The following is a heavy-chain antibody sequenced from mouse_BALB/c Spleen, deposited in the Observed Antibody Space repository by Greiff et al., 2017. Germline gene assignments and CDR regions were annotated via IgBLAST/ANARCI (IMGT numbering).Heavy chain of an antibody. CDR3: ARRSNWDYAMDY. J-gene: IGHJ4*01. CDR1: GYSITSDYA. CDR2: ISYSGST. D-gene: IGHD4-1*02. V-gene: IGHV3-2*02. Sequence: EVKLMESGPGLVKPSQSLSLTCTVTGYSITSDYAWNWIRQFPGNKLEWMGYISYSGSTSYNPSLKSRISITRDTSKNQFFLQLNSVTTEDTATYYCARRSNWDYAMDYWGQGTSVTVSS.